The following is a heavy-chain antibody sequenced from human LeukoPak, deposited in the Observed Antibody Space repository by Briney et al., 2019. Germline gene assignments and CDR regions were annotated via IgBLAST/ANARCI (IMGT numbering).Heavy chain of an antibody. J-gene: IGHJ5*02. CDR3: VRGPYGSSISNWFDP. CDR2: IYYNGDT. V-gene: IGHV4-59*01. CDR1: GDSITGYS. Sequence: SETLSLTCSLSGDSITGYSWSWIRQTPGKGLEWIGYIYYNGDTHYNPSLNSRLSMSVDTPTKQSSLNLRSVTAADTAVYYCVRGPYGSSISNWFDPWGQGLLVTVSS. D-gene: IGHD3-10*01.